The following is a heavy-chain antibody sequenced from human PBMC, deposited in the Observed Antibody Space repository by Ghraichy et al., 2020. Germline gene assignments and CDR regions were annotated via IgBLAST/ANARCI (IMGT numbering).Heavy chain of an antibody. V-gene: IGHV3-23*01. CDR2: ISDSGVST. Sequence: GGSLRLSCAASGFPFSSYAITWVRQAPGKRLGWVSAISDSGVSTYYADSVKGRSTISRDNSKNTVYLQMNILKAEDTAVYYCANNFDFWGPGTLVTVSS. CDR3: ANNFDF. CDR1: GFPFSSYA. J-gene: IGHJ4*02.